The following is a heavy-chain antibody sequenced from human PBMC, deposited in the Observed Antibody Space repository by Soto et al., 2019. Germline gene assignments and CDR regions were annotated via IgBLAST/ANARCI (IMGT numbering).Heavy chain of an antibody. D-gene: IGHD3-10*01. Sequence: PSDTLSLTFAVYGWSFSGDYWSWIRQPPGKGLEWIGEINHSGSTNYNPSLKSRVTISVDTSKNQFSLKLSSVTAADTAVYYCARLLLWFGESYRLADDAFDIWGQGTMVTVSS. CDR1: GWSFSGDY. CDR2: INHSGST. V-gene: IGHV4-34*01. J-gene: IGHJ3*02. CDR3: ARLLLWFGESYRLADDAFDI.